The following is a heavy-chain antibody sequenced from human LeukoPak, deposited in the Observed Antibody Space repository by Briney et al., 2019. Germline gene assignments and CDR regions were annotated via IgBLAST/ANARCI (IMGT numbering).Heavy chain of an antibody. V-gene: IGHV3-30*18. CDR3: AKDRLDSGWLPGPPAGMDY. CDR1: GFTFSGYG. Sequence: GGSLRLSCVASGFTFSGYGMHWVRQAPGKGLEWVAVISYDGSNKYYADSVKGRFTISRDNSKNTLYLQMNSLRGEDTAVYYCAKDRLDSGWLPGPPAGMDYWGQGTLVTVSS. D-gene: IGHD6-19*01. J-gene: IGHJ4*02. CDR2: ISYDGSNK.